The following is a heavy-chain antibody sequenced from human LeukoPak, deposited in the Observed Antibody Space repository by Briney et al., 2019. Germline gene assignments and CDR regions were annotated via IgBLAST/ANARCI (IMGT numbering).Heavy chain of an antibody. V-gene: IGHV1-46*01. CDR1: GYTFTSNY. CDR2: ISPSGGST. J-gene: IGHJ6*03. CDR3: ARSRSGSGWYVGYYYYYMDV. Sequence: ASVKVSCKAFGYTFTSNYMHWVRQAPGQGPEWMGVISPSGGSTTYAQKFQGRVTLTRDMSTSTDYLELSSLRSEDTAVYYCARSRSGSGWYVGYYYYYMDVWGKGTTVTVSS. D-gene: IGHD6-19*01.